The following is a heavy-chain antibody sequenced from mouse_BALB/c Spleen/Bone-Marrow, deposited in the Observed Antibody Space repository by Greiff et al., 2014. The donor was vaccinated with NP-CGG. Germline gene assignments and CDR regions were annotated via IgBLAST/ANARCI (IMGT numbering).Heavy chain of an antibody. J-gene: IGHJ4*01. CDR3: ARQYGNLGVMDY. Sequence: EVKLMESGGDLVKPGGSLKLSCAASGFTFSRYGMSWVRQTPDKRLEWVASISSGGSYTYYPDSVKGRFTISRDNAKNTLYLHMSSLKSEDTAMYYCARQYGNLGVMDYWGQGTSVTVSS. CDR1: GFTFSRYG. V-gene: IGHV5-6*01. D-gene: IGHD2-1*01. CDR2: ISSGGSYT.